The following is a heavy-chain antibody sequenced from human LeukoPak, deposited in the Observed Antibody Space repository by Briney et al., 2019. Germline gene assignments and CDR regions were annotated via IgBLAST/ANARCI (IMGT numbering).Heavy chain of an antibody. D-gene: IGHD7-27*01. CDR2: ISGSGGST. J-gene: IGHJ4*02. Sequence: GGSLRLSCAACVFTFSTYAMSWVRQAPGKGLEWVSGISGSGGSTYYADSVKGRFTISRDNSQNTLYLQMNSLRGEDTAVYYCAKNPQVSHWVDFDYWGQGTLVTVSS. CDR1: VFTFSTYA. V-gene: IGHV3-23*01. CDR3: AKNPQVSHWVDFDY.